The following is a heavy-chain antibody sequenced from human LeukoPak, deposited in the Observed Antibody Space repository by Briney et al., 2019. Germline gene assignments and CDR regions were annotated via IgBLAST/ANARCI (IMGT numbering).Heavy chain of an antibody. CDR2: IYYSGST. D-gene: IGHD3-16*02. V-gene: IGHV4-59*01. Sequence: SETLSLTCTVSGGSISSYYWSWLRQPPGKGLEWIGYIYYSGSTNYNPSLKSRVTISVDTSKNQFSLKLSSVTAADTAVYYCARDYVWGSYRYAFDIWGQGTMVTVSS. CDR3: ARDYVWGSYRYAFDI. CDR1: GGSISSYY. J-gene: IGHJ3*02.